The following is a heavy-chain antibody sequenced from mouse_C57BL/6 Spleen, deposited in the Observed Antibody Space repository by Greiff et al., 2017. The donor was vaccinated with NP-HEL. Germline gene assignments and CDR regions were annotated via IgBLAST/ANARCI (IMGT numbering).Heavy chain of an antibody. Sequence: QVQLKESGPGILQSSQTLSLTCSFSGFSLSTSGMGVSWIRQPSGKGLEWLAHIYWDDDKRYNPSLKSRLTISRDTSRHQVCLKITSVDTADTATYYCARRKGVWYFDVWGTGTTVPVSS. J-gene: IGHJ1*03. V-gene: IGHV8-12*01. CDR3: ARRKGVWYFDV. CDR1: GFSLSTSGMG. CDR2: IYWDDDK.